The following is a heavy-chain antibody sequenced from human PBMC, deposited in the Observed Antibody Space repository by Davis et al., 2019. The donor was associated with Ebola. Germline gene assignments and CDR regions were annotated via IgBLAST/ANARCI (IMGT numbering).Heavy chain of an antibody. V-gene: IGHV4-61*05. CDR2: ICYSGTT. CDR1: GGSISISTYY. J-gene: IGHJ3*01. CDR3: ARRIMTVGAISFDV. D-gene: IGHD3-22*01. Sequence: PSETLSLTCTVSGGSISISTYYWGWIRQSPGEGLEWIGNICYSGTTTYDSSLRSRVTISGDTSKNQFSLKLNSVTAADTAVYYCARRIMTVGAISFDVWGQGTMVTVSS.